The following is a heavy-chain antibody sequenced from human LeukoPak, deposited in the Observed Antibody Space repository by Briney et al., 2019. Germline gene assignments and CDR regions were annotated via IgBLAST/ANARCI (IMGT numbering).Heavy chain of an antibody. CDR1: GFTFSGYE. CDR2: ISNSGNII. J-gene: IGHJ4*02. D-gene: IGHD6-19*01. CDR3: ARVAVHSTGWYPSTSDY. Sequence: PGASLKLSCAASGFTFSGYEMNWVRQAPGQGLEWVSYISNSGNIIYYADSLKGRFTISRDNAKNSLYLQMNSLRAEDTAIYYCARVAVHSTGWYPSTSDYWGQGTLVTVSS. V-gene: IGHV3-48*03.